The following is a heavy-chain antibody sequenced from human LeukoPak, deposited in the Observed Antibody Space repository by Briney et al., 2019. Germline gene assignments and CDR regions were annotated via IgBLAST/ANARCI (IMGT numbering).Heavy chain of an antibody. CDR1: GFTFSSNA. Sequence: GSLRLSCAASGFTFSSNAMSWVRQPPGKGLEWIATVYSGSAYYNPSLKSRVTISVDTSKGQFSLKLSSVTTADTALYYCARYASGSYYWFDPWGQGTLVTVSS. D-gene: IGHD3-10*01. V-gene: IGHV4-39*01. CDR3: ARYASGSYYWFDP. CDR2: VYSGSA. J-gene: IGHJ5*02.